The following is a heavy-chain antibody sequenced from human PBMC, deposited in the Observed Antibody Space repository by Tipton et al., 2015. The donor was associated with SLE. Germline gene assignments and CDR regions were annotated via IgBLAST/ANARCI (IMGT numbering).Heavy chain of an antibody. V-gene: IGHV4-59*08. CDR3: ARYRVCGGDCYYAFDI. J-gene: IGHJ3*02. CDR2: IYYSGST. D-gene: IGHD2-21*01. CDR1: GGSISSYY. Sequence: GSLRLSCTVSGGSISSYYWSWIRQPPGKGLEWIGYIYYSGSTNYNPSLKSRVTISVDTSKNQFSLKLSSVTAADTAVYYCARYRVCGGDCYYAFDIWGQGTMVTVSS.